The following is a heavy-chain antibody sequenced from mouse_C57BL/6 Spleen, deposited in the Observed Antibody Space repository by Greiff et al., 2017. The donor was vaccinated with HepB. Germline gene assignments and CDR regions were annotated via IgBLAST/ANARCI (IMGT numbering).Heavy chain of an antibody. J-gene: IGHJ4*01. CDR1: GYAFSSSW. Sequence: QVQLKQSGPELVKPGASVKISCKASGYAFSSSWMNWVKQRPGKGLEWIGRIYPGDGDTNYNGKFKGKATLTADKSSSTAYMQLSSLTSEDSAVYFCARTANWDEAMDYWGQGTSVTVSS. CDR3: ARTANWDEAMDY. D-gene: IGHD4-1*01. CDR2: IYPGDGDT. V-gene: IGHV1-82*01.